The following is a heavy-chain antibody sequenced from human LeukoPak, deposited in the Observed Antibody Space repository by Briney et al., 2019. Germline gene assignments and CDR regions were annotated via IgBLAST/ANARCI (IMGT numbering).Heavy chain of an antibody. CDR1: GYAFTGYY. V-gene: IGHV1-2*06. J-gene: IGHJ4*02. D-gene: IGHD4-23*01. CDR3: AKLDYCGNSAGSDY. CDR2: INPNSGGT. Sequence: GASVKVSCKASGYAFTGYYMHWVRQAPGQGLEWMGRINPNSGGTNYAQKFQGRVTMTRDTSISTAYMELSRLRSDDTAVYYCAKLDYCGNSAGSDYWGQGTLVTVSS.